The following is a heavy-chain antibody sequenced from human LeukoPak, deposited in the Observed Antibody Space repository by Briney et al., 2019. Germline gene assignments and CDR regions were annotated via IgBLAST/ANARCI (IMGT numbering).Heavy chain of an antibody. CDR3: ARTRGFGELLGKGFDP. CDR2: PYYSGNT. D-gene: IGHD3-10*01. V-gene: IGHV4-39*01. Sequence: PSETLSLTCSLSGAPTPSTTNTWGWSANPPGRGRKGLGGPYYSGNTYYNPSLESRVTISLDTSRKQFSLKLSSVTAADTAVYYCARTRGFGELLGKGFDPWGQGTLVTVSS. J-gene: IGHJ5*02. CDR1: GAPTPSTTNT.